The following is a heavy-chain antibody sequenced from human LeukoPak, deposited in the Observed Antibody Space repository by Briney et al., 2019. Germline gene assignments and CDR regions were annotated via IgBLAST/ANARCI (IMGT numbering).Heavy chain of an antibody. J-gene: IGHJ6*02. Sequence: RPGGSLRLSCAASGFTFSSYDMHWVRQATGKGLEWVSAIGTAGDTYYPGSVKGRFTISRENAKNSLYLQMNSLRAGDTAVYYCARDRKYYYGMDVWGQGTTVTVSS. V-gene: IGHV3-13*01. CDR2: IGTAGDT. CDR1: GFTFSSYD. CDR3: ARDRKYYYGMDV.